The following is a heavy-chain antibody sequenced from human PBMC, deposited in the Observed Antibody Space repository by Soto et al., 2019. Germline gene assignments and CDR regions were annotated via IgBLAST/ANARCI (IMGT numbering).Heavy chain of an antibody. Sequence: GGSLRLSCAASGFTVSSKYMTWVRQAPGKGLEWVSLIQSGGPTYYADSVKGRFTISRENAKNSLYLQMNSLRAEDTAVYYCARQGRGYSSGLYVYYGMDVWGQGTTVTVSS. D-gene: IGHD6-19*01. J-gene: IGHJ6*02. CDR3: ARQGRGYSSGLYVYYGMDV. CDR1: GFTVSSKY. V-gene: IGHV3-66*04. CDR2: IQSGGPT.